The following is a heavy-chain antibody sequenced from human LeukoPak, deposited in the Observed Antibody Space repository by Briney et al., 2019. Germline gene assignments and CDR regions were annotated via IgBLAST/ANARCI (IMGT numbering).Heavy chain of an antibody. J-gene: IGHJ4*02. CDR1: GFTFSNYW. V-gene: IGHV3-74*01. CDR3: ASQVALGY. CDR2: INTDGSIT. Sequence: TGGSLRLSCAASGFTFSNYWMHWVRQGPGKGLVWVSHINTDGSITNYADSVKGRFTISRDNAKNTLYLQMNSLRVDDTAIYYCASQVALGYWGQGILVTVSS. D-gene: IGHD2-15*01.